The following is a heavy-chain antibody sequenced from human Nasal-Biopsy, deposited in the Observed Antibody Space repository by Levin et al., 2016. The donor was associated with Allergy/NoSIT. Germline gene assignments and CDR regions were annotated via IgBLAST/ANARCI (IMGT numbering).Heavy chain of an antibody. V-gene: IGHV3-23*01. CDR3: AKPRWAATDINYYFDY. CDR2: ISDTGGNT. J-gene: IGHJ4*02. CDR1: GFSLSSYA. Sequence: GESLKISCAASGFSLSSYAMSWVRQAPGKGLEWVSSISDTGGNTYYSGSVRGRFTISRDNSKNALYLQMNSLRAEDTAIYYCAKPRWAATDINYYFDYWGQGTLVTVSS. D-gene: IGHD6-13*01.